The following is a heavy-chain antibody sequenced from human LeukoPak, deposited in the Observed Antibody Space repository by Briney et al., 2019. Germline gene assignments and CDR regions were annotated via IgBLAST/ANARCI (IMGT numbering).Heavy chain of an antibody. Sequence: PGGSLRLSCAPSGFTFSHYWMSWVRQAPGKGLEWVANIKQDGSEKYYVDSVKGRFTISRDNAKNSLYLQMNSLRAEDTAVYYCARSRASHWGQGTLVTVSS. D-gene: IGHD1-26*01. CDR3: ARSRASH. CDR2: IKQDGSEK. CDR1: GFTFSHYW. J-gene: IGHJ4*02. V-gene: IGHV3-7*01.